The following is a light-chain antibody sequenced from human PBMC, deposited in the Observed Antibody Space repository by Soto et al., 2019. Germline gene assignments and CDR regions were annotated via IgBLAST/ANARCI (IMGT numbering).Light chain of an antibody. Sequence: QTVVTQPPSASGTPGQRVTISCSGSSSNIGSNYVYWYQQLPGTAPKLLIYRINQRPSGVPDRFSGSKSGSSASLAISGLRSEDEADYYCATWDDSLSAYVFGTGTKLTVL. CDR2: RIN. V-gene: IGLV1-47*01. J-gene: IGLJ1*01. CDR3: ATWDDSLSAYV. CDR1: SSNIGSNY.